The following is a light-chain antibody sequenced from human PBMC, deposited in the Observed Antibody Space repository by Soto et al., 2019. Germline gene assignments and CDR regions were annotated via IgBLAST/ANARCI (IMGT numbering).Light chain of an antibody. CDR3: TSYAGSNIPVL. CDR1: SSDVGGYNF. V-gene: IGLV2-8*01. Sequence: QSVLTQPPSASGSPGQSVTISCTGTSSDVGGYNFVSWYQQHPGKAPKLMIYDDTERPSGVPDRFSGSKSGNTASLTVSGLQGEDEADYYCTSYAGSNIPVLFGGGTKLTVL. CDR2: DDT. J-gene: IGLJ2*01.